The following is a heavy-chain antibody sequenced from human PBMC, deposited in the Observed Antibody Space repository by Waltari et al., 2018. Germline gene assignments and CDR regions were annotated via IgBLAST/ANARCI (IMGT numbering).Heavy chain of an antibody. CDR1: GFIFSSYW. CDR3: ARAVGVLDY. V-gene: IGHV3-74*01. D-gene: IGHD1-26*01. CDR2: TNRDGSST. J-gene: IGHJ4*02. Sequence: EVQLVESGGGLVQPGGSLRLSCAASGFIFSSYWMYWVRQAPGKGLVWGSSTNRDGSSTSYADSVKGRFTISRDNAKNTLYLQMNSLRDEDTAVYYCARAVGVLDYWGQGSLVTVSS.